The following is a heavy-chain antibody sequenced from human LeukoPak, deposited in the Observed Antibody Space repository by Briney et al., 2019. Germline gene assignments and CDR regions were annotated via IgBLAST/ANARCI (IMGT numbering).Heavy chain of an antibody. CDR3: ARFSVLALYDFWSGYSVFDY. CDR1: GYTFTGYY. V-gene: IGHV1-2*02. D-gene: IGHD3-3*01. CDR2: INPNSGGT. Sequence: ASVTVSCKASGYTFTGYYMHWVRQAPGQGLEWMGWINPNSGGTNYAQKFQGRVTMTRDTSNSTAYMELSRLRSDDTAVYYCARFSVLALYDFWSGYSVFDYWGQGTLVTVSS. J-gene: IGHJ4*02.